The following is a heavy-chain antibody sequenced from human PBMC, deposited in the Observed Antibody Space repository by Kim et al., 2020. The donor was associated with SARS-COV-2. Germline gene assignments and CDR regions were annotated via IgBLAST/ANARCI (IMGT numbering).Heavy chain of an antibody. CDR3: AMLVGATVDY. CDR2: RT. Sequence: RTNYNPSLKSRVTISVDKSKNQFSLKLSSVTAADTAVYYCAMLVGATVDYWGQGTLVTVSS. D-gene: IGHD1-26*01. V-gene: IGHV4-4*02. J-gene: IGHJ4*02.